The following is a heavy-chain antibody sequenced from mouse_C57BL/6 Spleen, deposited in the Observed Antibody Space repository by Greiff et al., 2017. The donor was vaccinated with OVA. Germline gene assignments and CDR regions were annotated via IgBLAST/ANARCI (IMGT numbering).Heavy chain of an antibody. CDR3: ARRYYGSSPYYAMDY. D-gene: IGHD1-1*01. CDR2: ISSGSSTI. V-gene: IGHV5-17*01. Sequence: EVQLVESGGGLVKPGGSLKLSCAASGFTFSDYGMHWVRQAPEKGLEWVAYISSGSSTIYYADTVKGRFTISRDNAKNTLFLQMTSLRSEDTAMYYCARRYYGSSPYYAMDYWGQGTSVTVSS. J-gene: IGHJ4*01. CDR1: GFTFSDYG.